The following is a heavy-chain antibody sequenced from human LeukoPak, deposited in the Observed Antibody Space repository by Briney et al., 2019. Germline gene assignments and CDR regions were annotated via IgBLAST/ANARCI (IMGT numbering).Heavy chain of an antibody. D-gene: IGHD3-22*01. Sequence: GGSLRLSCEASGFTFSHYWMHWVRQAPGKGLVWVSRTNSDGSSTSYVDSVKGRFTISRDNANNTMYLQMNSLRAEDTAMYYCVPTDSSGLDWGQGTLVTVSS. CDR2: TNSDGSST. CDR1: GFTFSHYW. V-gene: IGHV3-74*01. CDR3: VPTDSSGLD. J-gene: IGHJ4*02.